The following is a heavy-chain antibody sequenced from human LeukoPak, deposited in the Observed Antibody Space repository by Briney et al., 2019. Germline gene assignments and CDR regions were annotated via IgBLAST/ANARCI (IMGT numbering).Heavy chain of an antibody. CDR2: ISYDGSNK. Sequence: PGGSLRLSCAASGFTFRSYDMHWVRQAPGKGLQWVAVISYDGSNKYHTDSVKSRFTISRDNSKNTLYLQMNSLRAEDTAVYYCAKDSEIAAAGSYWYFDLWGRGTLVTVSS. CDR3: AKDSEIAAAGSYWYFDL. D-gene: IGHD6-13*01. J-gene: IGHJ2*01. V-gene: IGHV3-30*18. CDR1: GFTFRSYD.